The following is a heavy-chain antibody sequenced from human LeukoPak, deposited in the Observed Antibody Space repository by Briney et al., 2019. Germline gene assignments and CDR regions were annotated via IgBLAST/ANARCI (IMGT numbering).Heavy chain of an antibody. Sequence: ASVKVSCKASGYTFTGPYIHWMRQAPGQGREGRGGINPNRGGTKYAQKFQGRDTVNRDTDTSTAYMELSGLRADDTAAYYCARVEYCTKGVCINFDLWGQGTLVTVSS. CDR2: INPNRGGT. CDR1: GYTFTGPY. V-gene: IGHV1-2*02. J-gene: IGHJ4*02. CDR3: ARVEYCTKGVCINFDL. D-gene: IGHD2-8*01.